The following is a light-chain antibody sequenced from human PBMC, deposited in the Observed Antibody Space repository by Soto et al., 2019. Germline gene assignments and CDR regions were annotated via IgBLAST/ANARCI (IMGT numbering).Light chain of an antibody. V-gene: IGKV3-15*01. Sequence: DIMMTQSPAYLSVSPEERVTLSCRASQSVASNLSWYQQKPGQAPRLLIYGTSTRATGVPARFSGSGSGTDFTLTISSLQAADFAVYHCQHYNNCPITFGQVTRLEI. CDR2: GTS. CDR3: QHYNNCPIT. J-gene: IGKJ5*01. CDR1: QSVASN.